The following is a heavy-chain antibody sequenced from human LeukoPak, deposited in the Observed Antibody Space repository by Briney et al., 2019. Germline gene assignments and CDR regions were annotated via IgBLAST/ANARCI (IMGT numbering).Heavy chain of an antibody. V-gene: IGHV3-74*01. CDR3: TRVRSSSWYDY. CDR2: ISGDGTTT. Sequence: GGSLRLSCAASGFTFNNYAMSWVRQAPGKGLVWVSRISGDGTTTTYADSVKGRFTISRDNAKNTLFLQMNSLRVDDTAVYYCTRVRSSSWYDYWGQGALVTASS. D-gene: IGHD6-13*01. CDR1: GFTFNNYA. J-gene: IGHJ4*02.